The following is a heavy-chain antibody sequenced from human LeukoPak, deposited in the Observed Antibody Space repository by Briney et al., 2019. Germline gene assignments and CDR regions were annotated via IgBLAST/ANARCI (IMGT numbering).Heavy chain of an antibody. J-gene: IGHJ3*01. CDR2: IRKKPNSYTT. Sequence: GGSLRLSCAASGFTFSDLFMDWVRQAPGKGLEWVGRIRKKPNSYTTEYAASVKGRFTFSRDDSKNSLYLQMNSLETEDTAVYYCARVSATTGATDALDFWGQGTMVTVSS. CDR1: GFTFSDLF. CDR3: ARVSATTGATDALDF. D-gene: IGHD1-1*01. V-gene: IGHV3-72*01.